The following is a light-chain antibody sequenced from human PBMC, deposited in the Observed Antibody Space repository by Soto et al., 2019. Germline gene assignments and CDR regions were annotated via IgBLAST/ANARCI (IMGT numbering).Light chain of an antibody. V-gene: IGKV3-20*01. Sequence: EVVLTQSPGTLSLSPGERATLSCRASQSVSNYLAWYQQKPGQAPRLLIYGASNRATGIADRFSGSGSGTDFTLTISRLEPEDFAVYYCQQYDSFPRTFGQGTKVEIK. J-gene: IGKJ1*01. CDR3: QQYDSFPRT. CDR2: GAS. CDR1: QSVSNY.